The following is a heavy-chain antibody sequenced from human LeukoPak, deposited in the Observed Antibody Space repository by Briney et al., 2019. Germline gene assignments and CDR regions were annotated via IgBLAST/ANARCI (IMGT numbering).Heavy chain of an antibody. CDR2: INSDGSST. V-gene: IGHV3-74*01. Sequence: PGGSLRLSCAASGFTFSTYWMHWVRQAPGKGLVWVSRINSDGSSTSYADSAKGRFTISRDNAKNTLYLQMNSLRAEDTAVYYCARDLVAGLYYFDYWGQGTLVTVSS. CDR1: GFTFSTYW. CDR3: ARDLVAGLYYFDY. J-gene: IGHJ4*02. D-gene: IGHD6-19*01.